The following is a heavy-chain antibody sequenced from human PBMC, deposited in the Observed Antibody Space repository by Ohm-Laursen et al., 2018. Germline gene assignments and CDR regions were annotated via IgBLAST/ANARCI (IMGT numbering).Heavy chain of an antibody. Sequence: SETLSLTCTVSGGSISSYYWSWIRQPPGKGLEWIGYIYYIGTTNYNPSLKSRVTMSVDTSKNHFSLKLNSVTAADTAVYYCARLGSWFDYWGQGIPVTVSS. CDR1: GGSISSYY. D-gene: IGHD2-15*01. CDR2: IYYIGTT. V-gene: IGHV4-59*12. J-gene: IGHJ5*01. CDR3: ARLGSWFDY.